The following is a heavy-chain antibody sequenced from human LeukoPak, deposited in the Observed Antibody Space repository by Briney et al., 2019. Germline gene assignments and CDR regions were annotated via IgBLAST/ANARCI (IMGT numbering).Heavy chain of an antibody. D-gene: IGHD3-10*01. CDR2: IYYSGST. V-gene: IGHV4-59*01. CDR3: ARVRRSASSHFDY. J-gene: IGHJ4*02. Sequence: SETLSLTCTVSGGSISSYCWSWIRQPPGKGLEWIGYIYYSGSTNYNPSLKSRVTISVDTSKNQFSLKLSSVTAADTAVYYCARVRRSASSHFDYWGQGTLVTVSS. CDR1: GGSISSYC.